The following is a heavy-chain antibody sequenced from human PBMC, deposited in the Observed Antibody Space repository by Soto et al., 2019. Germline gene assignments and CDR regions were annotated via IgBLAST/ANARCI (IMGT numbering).Heavy chain of an antibody. CDR1: GFPLGNFL. CDR3: IGSFPF. CDR2: IRSQPYGGTA. V-gene: IGHV3-49*03. D-gene: IGHD3-10*01. Sequence: GGCLRLSCAASGFPLGNFLMSWFRQAPGKGMEWVGFIRSQPYGGTAEYAASVRGRFTISRDDSKGIAYLQMNSLQTQDSGVYYCIGSFPFWGQGTLVTVSS. J-gene: IGHJ4*02.